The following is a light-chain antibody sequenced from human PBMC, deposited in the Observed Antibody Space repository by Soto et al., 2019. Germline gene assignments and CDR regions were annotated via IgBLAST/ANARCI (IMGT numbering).Light chain of an antibody. Sequence: DIQMTQSPSTLSASVGDRVTITCRASQRINTWLAWYQQKPGKAPKVLVYKASNLESGVPSRFSGSGSGTEFTLTMSGLKPDDFATYYCQQYESYPLTFGGGTRVEIK. CDR1: QRINTW. J-gene: IGKJ4*01. CDR3: QQYESYPLT. V-gene: IGKV1-5*03. CDR2: KAS.